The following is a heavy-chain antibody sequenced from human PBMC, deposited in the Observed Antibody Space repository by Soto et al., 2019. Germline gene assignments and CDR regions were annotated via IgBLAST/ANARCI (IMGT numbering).Heavy chain of an antibody. CDR2: FDPEDGET. CDR1: GYTLPELS. Sequence: ASVKVSCKVSGYTLPELSMHWVRQAPGKGLEWMGGFDPEDGETIYAQKFQGRVTMTEDTSTDTAYMELSSLRSEDTAVYYCASEGAAAGTYYYGMDVWGQGTTVTVSS. J-gene: IGHJ6*02. D-gene: IGHD6-13*01. V-gene: IGHV1-24*01. CDR3: ASEGAAAGTYYYGMDV.